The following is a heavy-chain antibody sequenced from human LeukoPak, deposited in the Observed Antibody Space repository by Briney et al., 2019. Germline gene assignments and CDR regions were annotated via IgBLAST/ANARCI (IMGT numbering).Heavy chain of an antibody. J-gene: IGHJ6*03. V-gene: IGHV1-8*01. D-gene: IGHD3-22*01. CDR2: MNPNSGNT. CDR3: ARGPLGYYYDSSGYYSYYYYYYMDV. CDR1: GYTFTSYD. Sequence: GASVKVSRKASGYTFTSYDINWVRQATGQGLEWMGWMNPNSGNTGYAQKFQGRVTMTRNTSISTAYMELSSLRSEDTAVYYCARGPLGYYYDSSGYYSYYYYYYMDVWGKGTTVTVSS.